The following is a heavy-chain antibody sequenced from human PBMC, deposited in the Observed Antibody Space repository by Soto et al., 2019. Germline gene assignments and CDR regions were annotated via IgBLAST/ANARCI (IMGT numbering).Heavy chain of an antibody. V-gene: IGHV4-4*02. CDR3: AGSTADTTVEASSF. CDR1: GVSITSTDW. Sequence: QVQLQESGPGLVKPSETLSLSCAVSGVSITSTDWWSWVRQPPGKGLQWIGEVSLGGGANYNPSPKSRVTISADNSKNQFSLTLNSVTAADTAVYFCAGSTADTTVEASSFWGQGNLVTVSS. D-gene: IGHD4-4*01. CDR2: VSLGGGA. J-gene: IGHJ4*02.